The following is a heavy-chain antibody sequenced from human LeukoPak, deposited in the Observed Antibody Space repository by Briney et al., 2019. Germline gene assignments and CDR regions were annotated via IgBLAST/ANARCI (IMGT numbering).Heavy chain of an antibody. Sequence: SETLSLTCTVSGGSISSGSYYWSWIRQPAGKGLEWIGRIYTSGSTNYNPSLKSRVTISVDTSKNQFSLKLSSVTAADTAVYYCARGGGSITMVRGVIITMGWFDPWGQGTLVTVSS. CDR3: ARGGGSITMVRGVIITMGWFDP. CDR1: GGSISSGSYY. J-gene: IGHJ5*02. CDR2: IYTSGST. V-gene: IGHV4-61*02. D-gene: IGHD3-10*01.